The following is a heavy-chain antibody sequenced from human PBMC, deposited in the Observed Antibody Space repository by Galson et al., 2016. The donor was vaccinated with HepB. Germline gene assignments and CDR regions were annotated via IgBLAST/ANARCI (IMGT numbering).Heavy chain of an antibody. Sequence: SLRLSCAASGFTFSSYSMNWVRQAPGKGLVWVSYISSSSSTIYYADSVKGRFTISRDNAKNSLYPQMNSLRDEDTAEYYCARRGIYCSSTSCYADYWGQGTLVTVSS. D-gene: IGHD2-2*01. V-gene: IGHV3-48*02. CDR3: ARRGIYCSSTSCYADY. CDR1: GFTFSSYS. CDR2: ISSSSSTI. J-gene: IGHJ4*02.